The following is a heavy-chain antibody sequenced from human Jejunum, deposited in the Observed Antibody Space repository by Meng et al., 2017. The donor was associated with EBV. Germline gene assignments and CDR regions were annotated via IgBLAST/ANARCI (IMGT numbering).Heavy chain of an antibody. CDR3: AKDIRGYLDSGNYGWFDS. CDR2: ISGSGGNT. Sequence: ELQLVESGGDLVQPGGSLRLSCAASGFSFNTYAMTWVRQAPGKGLEWVSSISGSGGNTYDADSVKGRFTISRDNSKNTLYLQMNSLRAEDTAVYYCAKDIRGYLDSGNYGWFDSWEQGPLGTVAS. V-gene: IGHV3-23*04. CDR1: GFSFNTYA. D-gene: IGHD3-16*01. J-gene: IGHJ5*01.